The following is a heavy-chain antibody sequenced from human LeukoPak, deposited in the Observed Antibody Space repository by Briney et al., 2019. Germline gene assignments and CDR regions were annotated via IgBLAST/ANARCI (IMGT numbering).Heavy chain of an antibody. CDR2: INADSTTI. Sequence: GGSLRLSCAASGFTFSTYNMNWVRQAPGKGLVWISYINADSTTIQYADSVRGRFTTSRDNAKNSLYLQMNSLRAEDTAVYYCVRDNSRGQSLGVIYWGRGSLVTVSS. CDR1: GFTFSTYN. J-gene: IGHJ4*02. V-gene: IGHV3-48*01. CDR3: VRDNSRGQSLGVIY. D-gene: IGHD3-22*01.